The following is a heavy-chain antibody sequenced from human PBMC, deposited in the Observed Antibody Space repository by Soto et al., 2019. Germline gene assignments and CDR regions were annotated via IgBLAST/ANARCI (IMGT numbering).Heavy chain of an antibody. CDR2: IIPIFGTA. V-gene: IGHV1-69*06. J-gene: IGHJ6*02. Sequence: ASVKVSCKASGGTFSSYAISWVRQAPGQGPEWMGGIIPIFGTANYAQKFQGRVTITADKSTSTAYMELSSLRSEDTAVYYCARVGVNYDFWSGYYRDYYGMDVWGQGXTVTVYS. CDR3: ARVGVNYDFWSGYYRDYYGMDV. D-gene: IGHD3-3*01. CDR1: GGTFSSYA.